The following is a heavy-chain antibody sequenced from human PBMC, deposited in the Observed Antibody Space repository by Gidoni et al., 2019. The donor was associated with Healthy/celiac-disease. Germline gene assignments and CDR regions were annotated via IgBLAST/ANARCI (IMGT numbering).Heavy chain of an antibody. Sequence: QVQLVQSGAAVQKPGSSVKVSCKASGGTFSSYASSWVRQAPGQGLEWMGGIIPIFGTANYAQKFQGRVTITADESTSTAYMELSSLRSEDTAVYYCVVRKYQLPFGRKKGNWFDPWGQGTLVTVSS. D-gene: IGHD2-2*01. CDR2: IIPIFGTA. J-gene: IGHJ5*02. CDR3: VVRKYQLPFGRKKGNWFDP. V-gene: IGHV1-69*01. CDR1: GGTFSSYA.